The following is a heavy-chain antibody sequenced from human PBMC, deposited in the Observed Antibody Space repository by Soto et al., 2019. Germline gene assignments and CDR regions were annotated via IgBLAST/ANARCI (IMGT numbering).Heavy chain of an antibody. D-gene: IGHD1-26*01. J-gene: IGHJ4*02. CDR1: GYTFTSYA. CDR3: AREGGGTYGGNYFDF. V-gene: IGHV1-3*01. CDR2: INAGNGSK. Sequence: ASVKVSCKASGYTFTSYAMHWVRQAPGQRLEWMGWINAGNGSKKYAQKFQGRVTMTRDTSTSTVYMELSSLRSEDTAVYYCAREGGGTYGGNYFDFWGQGTRVTVSS.